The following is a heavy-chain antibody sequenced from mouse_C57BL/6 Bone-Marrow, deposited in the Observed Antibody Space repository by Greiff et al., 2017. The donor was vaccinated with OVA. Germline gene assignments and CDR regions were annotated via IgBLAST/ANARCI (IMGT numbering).Heavy chain of an antibody. Sequence: QVQLQQSGAELVKPGASVKLSCKASGYTFTSYWMHWVKQRPGQGLEWIGMIHPNSGSTNYNEKFKSKATLTVDKSSSTAYMQLSSLTSEDSAVYYCARRGITTVVARNYFDYWGQGTTLTVSS. D-gene: IGHD1-1*01. J-gene: IGHJ2*01. CDR1: GYTFTSYW. V-gene: IGHV1-64*01. CDR2: IHPNSGST. CDR3: ARRGITTVVARNYFDY.